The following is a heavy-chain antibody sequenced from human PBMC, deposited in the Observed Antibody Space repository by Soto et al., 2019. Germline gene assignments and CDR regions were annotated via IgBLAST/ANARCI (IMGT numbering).Heavy chain of an antibody. J-gene: IGHJ4*02. CDR1: GGSISSSNW. D-gene: IGHD6-19*01. CDR2: IYHSGIT. CDR3: ARRGFSGWYAR. Sequence: QVQLQESGPGLVKPSGTLSLTCAVSGGSISSSNWWSWVRQPPGKGLEWIGEIYHSGITNYNPSLKSRVTRSVHKSKNQCSLKLSSVTAADTAVYYCARRGFSGWYARWGQGTLVTVSS. V-gene: IGHV4-4*02.